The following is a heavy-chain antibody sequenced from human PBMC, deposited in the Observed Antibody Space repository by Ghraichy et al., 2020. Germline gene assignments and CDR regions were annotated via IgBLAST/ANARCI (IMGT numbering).Heavy chain of an antibody. CDR1: VGSISSYY. CDR3: ARLSEVGYNDY. D-gene: IGHD1-1*01. CDR2: IYYSGST. J-gene: IGHJ4*02. V-gene: IGHV4-59*08. Sequence: SQTLSLTCTVSVGSISSYYWSWIRQPPGKRLEWIGYIYYSGSTNYNPSLKSRVTISVDTSKNQFSLKLSSVTAADTAVYYCARLSEVGYNDYWGQGTLVTVSS.